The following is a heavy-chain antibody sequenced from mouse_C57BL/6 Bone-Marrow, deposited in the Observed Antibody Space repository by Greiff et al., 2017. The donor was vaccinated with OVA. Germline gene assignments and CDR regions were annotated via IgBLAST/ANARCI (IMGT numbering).Heavy chain of an antibody. Sequence: QVQLQQPGAELVKPGASVKLSCKASGYTFTSYWMHWVKQRPGQGLEWIGMIHPNSGSTNYNEKIKSKATLTVDKSSSTVYMQLSSLTSADSAVYYCARRGCYYFDDWGQGTTLTVSS. J-gene: IGHJ2*01. CDR1: GYTFTSYW. CDR3: ARRGCYYFDD. V-gene: IGHV1-64*01. CDR2: IHPNSGST.